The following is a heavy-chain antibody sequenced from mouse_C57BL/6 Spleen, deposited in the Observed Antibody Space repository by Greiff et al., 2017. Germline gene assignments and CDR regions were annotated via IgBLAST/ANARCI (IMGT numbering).Heavy chain of an antibody. V-gene: IGHV1-53*01. CDR3: ARSGDSSGYVDY. D-gene: IGHD3-2*02. CDR2: INPSNGGT. J-gene: IGHJ2*01. Sequence: VQLQQPGTELVKPGASVKLSCKASGYTFTSYWMHWVKQRPGQGLEWIGNINPSNGGTIYNGKFKGKATLTAYESSSTAYMQLSSLTSEDSAVYFCARSGDSSGYVDYWGQGTTLTVSS. CDR1: GYTFTSYW.